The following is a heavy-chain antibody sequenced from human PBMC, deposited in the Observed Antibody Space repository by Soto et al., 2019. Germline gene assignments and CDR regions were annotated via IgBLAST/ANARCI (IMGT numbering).Heavy chain of an antibody. CDR1: GGSVTTSKW. V-gene: IGHV4-4*02. CDR2: VYHSGTT. CDR3: ARARITVAARPDAFDV. Sequence: QVLLQEPGPGLVKPSGTLSLTCTISGGSVTTSKWWNWVRQPPGKGLEWIGEVYHSGTTNYNPSLESRVTISVDKSKNQFSLRLSSVPAADTAVYFCARARITVAARPDAFDVWGQGTLVPVSS. D-gene: IGHD6-6*01. J-gene: IGHJ3*01.